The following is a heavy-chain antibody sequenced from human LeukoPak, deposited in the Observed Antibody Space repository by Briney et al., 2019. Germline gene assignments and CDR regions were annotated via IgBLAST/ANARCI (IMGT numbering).Heavy chain of an antibody. CDR1: GYTFTGYY. D-gene: IGHD6-13*01. Sequence: GASVKVSCKASGYTFTGYYIHWVRQAPGQGLEWMGWINPNSGGTNYAQKLQGRVTMTRDTSISTAYMELSRLTSDDTAVYYCARETIPYSSRYVDWFDPWGQGTLVTVSS. V-gene: IGHV1-2*02. J-gene: IGHJ5*02. CDR3: ARETIPYSSRYVDWFDP. CDR2: INPNSGGT.